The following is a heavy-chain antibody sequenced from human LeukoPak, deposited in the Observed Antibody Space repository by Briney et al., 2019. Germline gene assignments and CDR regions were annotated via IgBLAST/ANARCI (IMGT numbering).Heavy chain of an antibody. D-gene: IGHD6-19*01. J-gene: IGHJ4*02. CDR1: GFTFSSYA. Sequence: GGSLRLSCAASGFTFSSYAMSWVRQAPGKGLEWVSAISGSGGSTYYADSVKGRFTISRDNPKNTLYLQMNSLRAEDTAVYYCAKSSYSSGWCNFDYWGQGTLVTVSS. CDR3: AKSSYSSGWCNFDY. CDR2: ISGSGGST. V-gene: IGHV3-23*01.